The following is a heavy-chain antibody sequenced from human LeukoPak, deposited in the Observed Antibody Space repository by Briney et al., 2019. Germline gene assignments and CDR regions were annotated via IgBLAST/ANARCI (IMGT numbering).Heavy chain of an antibody. D-gene: IGHD2-2*01. Sequence: GGSLRLSCAASGFTVSSNYISWVRQSPGKGLEWVSSISSSSSYIYYADSVKGRFTISRDNAKNSLYLQMNSLRAEDTAVYYCARDWVVVPAAMGDIWGQGTMVTVSS. CDR1: GFTVSSNY. J-gene: IGHJ3*02. CDR3: ARDWVVVPAAMGDI. V-gene: IGHV3-21*01. CDR2: ISSSSSYI.